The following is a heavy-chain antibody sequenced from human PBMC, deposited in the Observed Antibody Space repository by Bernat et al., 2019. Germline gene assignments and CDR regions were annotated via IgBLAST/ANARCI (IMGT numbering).Heavy chain of an antibody. CDR2: IKPDGSDK. CDR3: ARDRYGPAGSGWPFFDY. D-gene: IGHD6-19*01. Sequence: EVQLVESGGVLVQPGGSLGISCATSGFPFGGVWMIWVRQAPGKGLGWVANIKPDGSDKYYVDSVKGRFTISRDNAKNSLYLQMNSLSAEDTAVYYCARDRYGPAGSGWPFFDYWGQGTLVTVSS. CDR1: GFPFGGVW. J-gene: IGHJ4*02. V-gene: IGHV3-7*03.